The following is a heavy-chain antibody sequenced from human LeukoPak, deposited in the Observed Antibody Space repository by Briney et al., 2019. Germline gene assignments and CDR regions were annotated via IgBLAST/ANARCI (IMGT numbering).Heavy chain of an antibody. Sequence: GGSLRLSCAASGFTFSSYSMNWVRQAPGKGLEWVSSISSVSSNIYYADSVKGRFTISRDNAKNSLYLQMNSLRAEDTAVYYCARDQSRVMVRGVPDYWGQGTLVTVSS. CDR2: ISSVSSNI. J-gene: IGHJ4*02. CDR3: ARDQSRVMVRGVPDY. CDR1: GFTFSSYS. V-gene: IGHV3-21*01. D-gene: IGHD3-10*01.